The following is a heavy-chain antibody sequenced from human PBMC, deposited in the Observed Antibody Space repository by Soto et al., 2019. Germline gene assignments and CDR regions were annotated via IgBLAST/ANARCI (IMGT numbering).Heavy chain of an antibody. CDR2: IWYDGSNK. D-gene: IGHD4-17*01. CDR1: GFTFSSYG. J-gene: IGHJ4*02. Sequence: GGSLRLSCAASGFTFSSYGMHWVRQAPGKGLEWVAVIWYDGSNKYYADYVKGRFTISRDNSENTLYLQMNSLRAEDTAVYYCARDGDYGDAHFDYWGQGTLVTVSS. CDR3: ARDGDYGDAHFDY. V-gene: IGHV3-33*01.